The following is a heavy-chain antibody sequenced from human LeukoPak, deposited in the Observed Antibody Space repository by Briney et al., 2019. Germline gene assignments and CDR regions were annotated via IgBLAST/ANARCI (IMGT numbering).Heavy chain of an antibody. CDR3: ASSPFEVVIPSI. D-gene: IGHD3-3*01. CDR1: GYTFTSYY. V-gene: IGHV1-46*03. J-gene: IGHJ3*02. Sequence: ASVKVSCKASGYTFTSYYMHWVRQAPGQGLEWMGIINPSGGSTSYAQKFQGRVTMTRDTSTSTVYMELSSLRSEDTAVYYCASSPFEVVIPSIWGQGTMVTVSS. CDR2: INPSGGST.